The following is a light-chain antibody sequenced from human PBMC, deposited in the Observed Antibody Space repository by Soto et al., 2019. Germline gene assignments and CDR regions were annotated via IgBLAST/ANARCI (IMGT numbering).Light chain of an antibody. Sequence: ALTQSPGTLSLSPGDRATLSCRASQRVSGSSLAWYQQKPGLSPRLLIYGASNRATGVPDRFNGSGSGADFTLTISRLEPEDFAVYHCQQYGNSPSFGQGTKLEIK. J-gene: IGKJ2*01. CDR3: QQYGNSPS. CDR1: QRVSGSS. CDR2: GAS. V-gene: IGKV3-20*01.